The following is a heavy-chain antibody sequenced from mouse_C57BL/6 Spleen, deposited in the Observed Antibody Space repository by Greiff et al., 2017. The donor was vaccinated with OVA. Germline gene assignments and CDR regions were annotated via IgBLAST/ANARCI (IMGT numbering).Heavy chain of an antibody. CDR3: ASEGYYDYYAMDY. J-gene: IGHJ4*01. V-gene: IGHV1-42*01. CDR2: INPSTGGT. CDR1: GSSFTGYY. D-gene: IGHD2-3*01. Sequence: VQLQQSGPELVKPGASVKISCKASGSSFTGYYMNWVKQSPEKSLEWIGEINPSTGGTTYNQKFKAKATLTVDKSSSTAYMQLKSLTSEDSAVYYCASEGYYDYYAMDYWGQGTSVTVSS.